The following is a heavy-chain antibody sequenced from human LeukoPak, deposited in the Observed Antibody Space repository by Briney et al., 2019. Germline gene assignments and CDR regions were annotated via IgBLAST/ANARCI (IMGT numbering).Heavy chain of an antibody. CDR2: IYHSGGT. D-gene: IGHD3-10*01. J-gene: IGHJ5*02. CDR1: GGSISSGVYS. V-gene: IGHV4-30-2*01. Sequence: SQTLSLTCAVSGGSISSGVYSWSWIRQPPGKGLEWIGSIYHSGGTYYNPSLRSRVTLSLDRSNNQFSLTLNSVTAADTAVYYCARGLDYYGSGSYLNNWFDPWGQGTLVTVSS. CDR3: ARGLDYYGSGSYLNNWFDP.